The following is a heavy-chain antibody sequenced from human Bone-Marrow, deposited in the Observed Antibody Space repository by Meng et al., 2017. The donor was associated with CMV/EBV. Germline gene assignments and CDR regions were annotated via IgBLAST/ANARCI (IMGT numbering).Heavy chain of an antibody. J-gene: IGHJ4*02. Sequence: GESLKISSAASGFSVSSNYMSWVRQAPGKGLEWVSVIYSGGSTYYTDSVKGRFTLSRDNSKNTLYLQMNSLRAEDTAVYYCARGGSGWYGGVFDYWGQGTLVTVSS. CDR1: GFSVSSNY. D-gene: IGHD6-19*01. V-gene: IGHV3-53*01. CDR3: ARGGSGWYGGVFDY. CDR2: IYSGGST.